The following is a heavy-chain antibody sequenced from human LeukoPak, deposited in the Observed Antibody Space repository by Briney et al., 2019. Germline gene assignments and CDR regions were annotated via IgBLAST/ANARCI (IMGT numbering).Heavy chain of an antibody. CDR3: ASSFSITLSTDAFDI. CDR2: IKSKPDGGTT. CDR1: GFTFSNAW. V-gene: IGHV3-15*01. D-gene: IGHD2/OR15-2a*01. Sequence: GGSLRLSCAASGFTFSNAWMSWVRQAPGKGLEWVGRIKSKPDGGTTDYVAPVKGRFTISRDDSKNTLYLQMNSLKTEDTAVYYCASSFSITLSTDAFDIWGQGTMVTVSS. J-gene: IGHJ3*02.